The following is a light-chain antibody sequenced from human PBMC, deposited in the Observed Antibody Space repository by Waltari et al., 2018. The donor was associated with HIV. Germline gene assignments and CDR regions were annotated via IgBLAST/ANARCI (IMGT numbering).Light chain of an antibody. CDR1: QGIAGY. CDR2: ETS. CDR3: QQLNTYPPT. V-gene: IGKV1-9*01. J-gene: IGKJ4*01. Sequence: DTQLTQSPPFLSASVGDRVPITCRASQGIAGYLAWYQQKPGKPPNLLIYETSTLQNGVPSRFSGSGSGTEFTLTISSLQPEDFTTYYCQQLNTYPPTFGGGTKVEIK.